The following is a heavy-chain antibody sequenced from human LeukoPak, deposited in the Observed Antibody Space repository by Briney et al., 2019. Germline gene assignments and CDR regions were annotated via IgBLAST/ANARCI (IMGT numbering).Heavy chain of an antibody. CDR3: ARDRYPSVAARPGWFDP. CDR1: GFTFSSYS. D-gene: IGHD6-6*01. Sequence: PGGSLRLSCAASGFTFSSYSMNWVRQAPGKGLEWVSYISSSSSTIYYADSVKGRFTISRDNAKNSLYLQMNSLRAEDTAVYYCARDRYPSVAARPGWFDPWGQGTLVTVSS. CDR2: ISSSSSTI. J-gene: IGHJ5*02. V-gene: IGHV3-48*01.